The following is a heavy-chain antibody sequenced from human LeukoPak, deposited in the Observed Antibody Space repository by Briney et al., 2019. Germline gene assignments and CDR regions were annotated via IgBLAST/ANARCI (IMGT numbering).Heavy chain of an antibody. CDR2: ISYDGSNK. D-gene: IGHD2-21*02. CDR1: GFTFSSYA. Sequence: GGSLRLSCAASGFTFSSYAMHWVRRAPGKGLEWVAVISYDGSNKYYADSVKGRFTISRDNSKNTLYLQMNSLRAEDTAVYYCARAAHRVVVTAIPGYWGQGTLVTVSS. J-gene: IGHJ4*02. CDR3: ARAAHRVVVTAIPGY. V-gene: IGHV3-30*04.